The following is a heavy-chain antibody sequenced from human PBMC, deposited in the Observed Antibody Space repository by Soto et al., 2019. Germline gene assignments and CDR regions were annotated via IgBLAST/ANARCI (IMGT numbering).Heavy chain of an antibody. D-gene: IGHD3-10*01. CDR1: GFTFSSYA. CDR2: ISGSGGST. J-gene: IGHJ3*02. V-gene: IGHV3-23*01. CDR3: AEDGERWLHTDAFDI. Sequence: GGSLRLSCAASGFTFSSYAMSWVRQAPGKGLEWVSAISGSGGSTYYADSVKGRFTISRDNSKNTLYLQMNSLRAEDTAVYYCAEDGERWLHTDAFDIWGQGTMVTVSS.